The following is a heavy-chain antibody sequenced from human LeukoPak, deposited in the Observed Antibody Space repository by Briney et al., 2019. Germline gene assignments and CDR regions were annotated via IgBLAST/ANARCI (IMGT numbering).Heavy chain of an antibody. CDR1: GGSITKNGYY. CDR3: ARHRIVGATTVSY. D-gene: IGHD1-26*01. Sequence: PSETLSLTCSVSGGSITKNGYYWGWIRQSPETGLEWIGSMHYSGSTYYNPSLKSRVTISVDTSKNQFSLKLSSVTAADTAVYYCARHRIVGATTVSYWGQGTLVTVSS. J-gene: IGHJ4*02. CDR2: MHYSGST. V-gene: IGHV4-39*01.